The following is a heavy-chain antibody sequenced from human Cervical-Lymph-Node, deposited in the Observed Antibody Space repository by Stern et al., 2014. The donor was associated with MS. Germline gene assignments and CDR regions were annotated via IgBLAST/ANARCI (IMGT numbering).Heavy chain of an antibody. CDR1: GFSISSLG. Sequence: VQLVESGGGVVQPGRSLRLSCAASGFSISSLGVHWVRQAPAKGMAWVAVISFVGSNKKYGDAVKGRFSISSDNSNNTMYLQMNSLRPEDTAVYYCMGVGDAMDVWGQGTTVIVS. V-gene: IGHV3-30*03. CDR3: MGVGDAMDV. CDR2: ISFVGSNK. J-gene: IGHJ6*02.